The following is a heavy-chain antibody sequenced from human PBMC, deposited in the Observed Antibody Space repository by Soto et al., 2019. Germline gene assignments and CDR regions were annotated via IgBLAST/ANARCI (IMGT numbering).Heavy chain of an antibody. CDR3: ARDGVVAALGKYAFDI. J-gene: IGHJ3*02. D-gene: IGHD2-15*01. V-gene: IGHV3-30-3*01. CDR2: ISYDGSNK. Sequence: GGSLRLSCAASGFTFSSYAMHWVRQAPGKGLEWVAVISYDGSNKYYADSVKGRFTISRDNSKNTLYLQMNSLRAEDTAVYYCARDGVVAALGKYAFDIWGQGTMVTVSS. CDR1: GFTFSSYA.